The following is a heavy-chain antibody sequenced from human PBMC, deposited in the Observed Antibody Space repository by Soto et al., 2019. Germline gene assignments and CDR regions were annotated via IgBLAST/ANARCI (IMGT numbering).Heavy chain of an antibody. CDR2: ISPYNGNT. Sequence: ASVKVSCKASGYTFTTYGITWVRQAPGQGLEWMGWISPYNGNTNYAQKIQGRVTTTTDTSTSTAYMELRSLRSEDTAVYYCARTPSGTYDYWGQGTLVTVSS. CDR3: ARTPSGTYDY. D-gene: IGHD1-26*01. CDR1: GYTFTTYG. V-gene: IGHV1-18*01. J-gene: IGHJ4*02.